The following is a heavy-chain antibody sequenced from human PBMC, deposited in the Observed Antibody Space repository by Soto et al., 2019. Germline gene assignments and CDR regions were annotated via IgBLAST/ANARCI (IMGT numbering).Heavy chain of an antibody. CDR1: GGSISSYY. CDR3: ARAEGSGYYYYYGMDV. CDR2: IYYSGST. J-gene: IGHJ6*02. D-gene: IGHD3-10*01. V-gene: IGHV4-59*01. Sequence: SETLSLTCTVSGGSISSYYWSWIRQPPGKGLEWIGYIYYSGSTNYNPSLKSRVTISVDTSKNQFSLKLGSVTAADTAVYYCARAEGSGYYYYYGMDVWGQGTTVTVSS.